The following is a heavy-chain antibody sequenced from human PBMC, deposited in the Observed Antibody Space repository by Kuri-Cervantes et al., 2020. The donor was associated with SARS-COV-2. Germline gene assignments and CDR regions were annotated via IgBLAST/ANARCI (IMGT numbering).Heavy chain of an antibody. CDR1: GDSISSVDYS. CDR3: ARLIHVAAVPDP. CDR2: IYRDGKT. Sequence: SETLSLTCAVSGDSISSVDYSWNWIRQPPGKGLEWIGYIYRDGKTYYSPSLTSRVTISVDRSKNQFFLQLTSVTAADTAVYYCARLIHVAAVPDPWGQGTLVTVSS. V-gene: IGHV4-30-2*01. J-gene: IGHJ5*02. D-gene: IGHD2-21*02.